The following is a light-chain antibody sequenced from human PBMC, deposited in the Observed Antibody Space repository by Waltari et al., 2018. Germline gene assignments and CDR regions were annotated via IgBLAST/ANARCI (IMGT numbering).Light chain of an antibody. CDR2: WAS. Sequence: DIVMTQSPDSLAVSLGARAPINCKSSQSILYSSNNKKYLAWYQQKPGQSPKLLIDWASTRESGVPDRFSGSGSGTDFTLTISSLQTEDVAVYYCQQYYSTPFTFGGGTKVEIK. CDR1: QSILYSSNNKKY. J-gene: IGKJ4*01. V-gene: IGKV4-1*01. CDR3: QQYYSTPFT.